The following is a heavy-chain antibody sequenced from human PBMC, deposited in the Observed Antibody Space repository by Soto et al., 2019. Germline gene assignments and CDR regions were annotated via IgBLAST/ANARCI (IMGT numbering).Heavy chain of an antibody. V-gene: IGHV4-59*01. CDR3: ARVLYLSSSSVYFDY. Sequence: SETLSLTCTVSGGSISSYYWSWIRQPPGKGLEWIWYIYYSGSTNYNPSLKSRVTISVDTSKNQFSLKLSSVTAADTAVYYCARVLYLSSSSVYFDYWGQGTLVTVSS. D-gene: IGHD6-6*01. CDR1: GGSISSYY. CDR2: IYYSGST. J-gene: IGHJ4*02.